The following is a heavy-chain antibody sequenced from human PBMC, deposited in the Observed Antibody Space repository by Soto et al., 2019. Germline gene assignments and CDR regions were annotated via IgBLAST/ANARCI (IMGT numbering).Heavy chain of an antibody. D-gene: IGHD2-15*01. CDR3: VKGSEVARQELEY. CDR1: GFSFSNCG. CDR2: ISSDGSDK. V-gene: IGHV3-30*18. J-gene: IGHJ4*02. Sequence: QVQLVESGGGVVQPGRSLRLSCAASGFSFSNCGMHWVRQAPGKGLEWVAAISSDGSDKYYSEPVKGRFTISRDNSKNTLFLQTNSLRVEDTAVYYCVKGSEVARQELEYWGQGTLVTVSS.